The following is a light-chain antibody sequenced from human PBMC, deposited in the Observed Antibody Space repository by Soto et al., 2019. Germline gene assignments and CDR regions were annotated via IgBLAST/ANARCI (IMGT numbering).Light chain of an antibody. CDR3: QESDSFPYP. Sequence: DIRMTQSPSSLSASVGDRVTITCRASQTISIYLNWYQVKPGKAPNLLIYGATRLQTGVPSRFTGSGSGTEFSLTIYSLQPEDLETYFCQESDSFPYPFGQGTRLEIK. V-gene: IGKV1-39*01. CDR2: GAT. J-gene: IGKJ2*01. CDR1: QTISIY.